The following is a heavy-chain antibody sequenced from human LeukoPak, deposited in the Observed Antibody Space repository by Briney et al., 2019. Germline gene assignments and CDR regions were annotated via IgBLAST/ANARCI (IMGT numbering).Heavy chain of an antibody. CDR2: MYYSGST. CDR1: GGSISSSSYY. Sequence: PSETLSLTCTVSGGSISSSSYYWGWIRQPPGKGLEWIGSMYYSGSTYYNPSLKSRVTISVDTSKNQFSLKLSSVTAADTAVYYCARHIGGRYYYYYMDVWDKGTTVTISS. CDR3: ARHIGGRYYYYYMDV. J-gene: IGHJ6*03. D-gene: IGHD3-16*02. V-gene: IGHV4-39*01.